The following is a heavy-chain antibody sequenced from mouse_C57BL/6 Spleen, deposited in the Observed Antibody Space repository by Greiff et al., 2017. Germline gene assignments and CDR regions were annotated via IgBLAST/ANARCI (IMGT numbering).Heavy chain of an antibody. Sequence: QVQLQQPGAELVKPGASVKLSCKASGYTFTSYWMQWVKQRPGQGLEWIGEIDPSDSYTNYNQKFKGKATLTVDTSSSTAYMQLSSLTSEDSAVYYCARGGNYGGDFDYWGQGTTLTVSS. CDR3: ARGGNYGGDFDY. CDR2: IDPSDSYT. CDR1: GYTFTSYW. D-gene: IGHD2-1*01. J-gene: IGHJ2*01. V-gene: IGHV1-50*01.